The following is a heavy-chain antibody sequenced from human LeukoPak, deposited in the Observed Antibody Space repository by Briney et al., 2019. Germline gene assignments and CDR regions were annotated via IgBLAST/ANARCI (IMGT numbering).Heavy chain of an antibody. CDR2: IYYSGST. V-gene: IGHV4-39*07. Sequence: SETLSLTCTVSGGSISSSSYYWGWIRQPPGKGLEWIGSIYYSGSTYYNPSLKSRVTISVDTSKNQFSLKLSSVTAADTAVYYRARPFQDDAFDIWGQGTMVTVSS. D-gene: IGHD3-16*01. J-gene: IGHJ3*02. CDR3: ARPFQDDAFDI. CDR1: GGSISSSSYY.